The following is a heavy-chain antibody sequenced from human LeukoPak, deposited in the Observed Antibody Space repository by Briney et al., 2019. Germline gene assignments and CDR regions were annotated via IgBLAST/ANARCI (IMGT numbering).Heavy chain of an antibody. J-gene: IGHJ5*02. CDR1: GYTFTNNV. V-gene: IGHV1-18*01. Sequence: ASVKVSCKASGYTFTNNVISWVRQAPGQGLEWMEWISTYNVNTNYQQKLQDRVTMTTDTSTSTAYMELRSLRSDDTGVYYCARDLGYCSSISCQRNWFDPWGQGTLVTVSS. D-gene: IGHD2-2*01. CDR3: ARDLGYCSSISCQRNWFDP. CDR2: ISTYNVNT.